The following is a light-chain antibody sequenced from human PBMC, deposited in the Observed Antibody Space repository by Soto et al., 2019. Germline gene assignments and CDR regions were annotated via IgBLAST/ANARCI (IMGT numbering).Light chain of an antibody. CDR3: HQRQRWPRT. CDR1: QSVSSSY. V-gene: IGKV3D-20*01. CDR2: DAS. Sequence: EIILTQSPATLSLSPGERATLSCGASQSVSSSYVAWYQHRPGLAPRLLIHDASNRAAGIPARFSGSGSGTDFTLTITSLEPEDFAFYYCHQRQRWPRTFGQGTKVDIK. J-gene: IGKJ1*01.